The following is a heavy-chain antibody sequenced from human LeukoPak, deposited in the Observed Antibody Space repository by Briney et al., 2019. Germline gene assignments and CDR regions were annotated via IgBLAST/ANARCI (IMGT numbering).Heavy chain of an antibody. CDR2: IRYDGSNK. V-gene: IGHV3-30*02. J-gene: IGHJ5*02. CDR1: GFTFSSYG. Sequence: PGGSLRLSCAASGFTFSSYGMHWVRQAPGKGLEWVAFIRYDGSNKYYADSVKGRFTISRDNSKNTLYLQMNSLRAEDTAVYYCAKDPRSGYRPRHNWFDPWGQGTLVTVSS. CDR3: AKDPRSGYRPRHNWFDP. D-gene: IGHD3-3*01.